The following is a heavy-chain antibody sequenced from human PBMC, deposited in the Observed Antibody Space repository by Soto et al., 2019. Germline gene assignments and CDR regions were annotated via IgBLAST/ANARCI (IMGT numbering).Heavy chain of an antibody. D-gene: IGHD3-22*01. J-gene: IGHJ4*02. CDR1: GGSISSGDYY. Sequence: SETLSLTCTVSGGSISSGDYYWSWIRQHPGEGLEWIGYIYYSGTTYYNPSLKSRVTISVDTSKNQFSLNLSSVTAADTAVYYCARQGDYYDSSGYYYDWGQGTLVTVS. CDR3: ARQGDYYDSSGYYYD. CDR2: IYYSGTT. V-gene: IGHV4-31*03.